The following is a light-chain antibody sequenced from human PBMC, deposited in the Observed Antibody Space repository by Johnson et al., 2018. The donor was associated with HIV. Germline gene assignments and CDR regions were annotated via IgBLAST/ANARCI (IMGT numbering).Light chain of an antibody. CDR1: SSTIGNNY. CDR3: GTWDSSLSAGEV. CDR2: ETS. J-gene: IGLJ1*01. V-gene: IGLV1-51*02. Sequence: QSVLTQPPSVSAAPGQKVTISCSGSSSTIGNNYVSWYQVLPGTAHKLLIYETSKRPSGIPDRFSGSKSGTSATLGITGLQPGDEADYYCGTWDSSLSAGEVFGTGTKVTVL.